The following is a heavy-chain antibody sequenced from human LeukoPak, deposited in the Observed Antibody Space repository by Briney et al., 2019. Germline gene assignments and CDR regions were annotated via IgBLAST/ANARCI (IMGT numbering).Heavy chain of an antibody. D-gene: IGHD5-18*01. Sequence: GSLRLSFGASCFTFRNAWVDLGRQAPGEGLGVVGRIKSKTDGGTTDYAAPVKGRFTISRDDSKNTLYLQMNSLKTEDTAVYYCTTRSGGYSYGSYYYYGMDVWGQGTTVTVSS. J-gene: IGHJ6*02. V-gene: IGHV3-15*07. CDR1: CFTFRNAW. CDR3: TTRSGGYSYGSYYYYGMDV. CDR2: IKSKTDGGTT.